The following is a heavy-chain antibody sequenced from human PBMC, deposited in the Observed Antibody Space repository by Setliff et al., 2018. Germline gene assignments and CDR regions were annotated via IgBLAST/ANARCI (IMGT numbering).Heavy chain of an antibody. Sequence: PGGSLRLSCAASGFTFSSYSMNWVRQAPGKGLEWVSVIYSGGGTYYADSVKGRFTISRDNSKNTLYLQMNSLRAEDTAVYYCASNYGLGTHYLDYWGQGTLVTVSS. D-gene: IGHD3-10*01. CDR2: IYSGGGT. V-gene: IGHV3-53*01. J-gene: IGHJ4*02. CDR3: ASNYGLGTHYLDY. CDR1: GFTFSSYS.